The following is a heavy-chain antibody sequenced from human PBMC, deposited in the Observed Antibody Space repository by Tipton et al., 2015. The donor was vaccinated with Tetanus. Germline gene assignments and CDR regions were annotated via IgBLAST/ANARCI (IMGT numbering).Heavy chain of an antibody. CDR3: AREADCSGGSCFSGDFDN. V-gene: IGHV3-33*01. D-gene: IGHD2-15*01. CDR1: GFILSSYG. J-gene: IGHJ4*02. Sequence: SLRLSCAASGFILSSYGIHWVRQAPGKGLEWVAVSWYDGTDKYYADSVKGRFTISRDNSKNPLYLQMNSLRAEDTAVYYCAREADCSGGSCFSGDFDNWGQGTQVTVSS. CDR2: SWYDGTDK.